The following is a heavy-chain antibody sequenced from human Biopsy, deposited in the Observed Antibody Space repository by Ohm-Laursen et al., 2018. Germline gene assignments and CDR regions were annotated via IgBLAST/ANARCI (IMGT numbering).Heavy chain of an antibody. V-gene: IGHV4-59*11. CDR2: ISYTGYT. Sequence: GTLSLTCTVSGGSFTGHYWSWIRQPPGKGLEWIGHISYTGYTSYNASLKSRVTISVDTSRNHFSLRLSSLTATDTAVYYCARGSNDFGGLYFPRWGQGTLLTVST. J-gene: IGHJ4*02. CDR3: ARGSNDFGGLYFPR. CDR1: GGSFTGHY. D-gene: IGHD4-23*01.